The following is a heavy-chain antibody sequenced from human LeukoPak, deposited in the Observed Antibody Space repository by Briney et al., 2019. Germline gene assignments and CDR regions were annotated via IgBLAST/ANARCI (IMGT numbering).Heavy chain of an antibody. D-gene: IGHD3-22*01. J-gene: IGHJ4*02. CDR1: GGTFSSYA. CDR2: IIPIFGTA. CDR3: ATYDSSGYYDPSFDY. Sequence: SVKVSCKASGGTFSSYAISWVRQAPGQGLEWMGEIIPIFGTANYAQKFQGRVTITADESTSTAYMELSSLRSEGTAVYYCATYDSSGYYDPSFDYWGQGTLVTVSS. V-gene: IGHV1-69*13.